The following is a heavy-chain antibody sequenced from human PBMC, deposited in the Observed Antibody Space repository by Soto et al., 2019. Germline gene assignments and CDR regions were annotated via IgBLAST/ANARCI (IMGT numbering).Heavy chain of an antibody. CDR2: SKNKADSYTT. V-gene: IGHV3-72*01. CDR1: GFTFSAHS. J-gene: IGHJ4*02. Sequence: EVPLVESGGGLVQPGGSLRLSCAASGFTFSAHSMDWVRQAPGKGLEWVGRSKNKADSYTTEYASFVKGRFTISRDASKKSLFLQMNSLNTESAAVYYCTVWGSGSGFGAAWGQGILVTVYS. CDR3: TVWGSGSGFGAA. D-gene: IGHD3-10*01.